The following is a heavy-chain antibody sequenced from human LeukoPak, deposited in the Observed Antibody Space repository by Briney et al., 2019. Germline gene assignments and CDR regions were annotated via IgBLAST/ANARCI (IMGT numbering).Heavy chain of an antibody. Sequence: GESLQISCEGSGYSFTSYWIAWVRQLPGRGLEYMGIIYPGDSDTTYSPSFQGQVTISADKSISTAYLQWSSLRASDTAIYYCARQYIYESSGYYFDFWGQGTLVTVSS. J-gene: IGHJ4*02. CDR2: IYPGDSDT. CDR1: GYSFTSYW. V-gene: IGHV5-51*01. CDR3: ARQYIYESSGYYFDF. D-gene: IGHD3-22*01.